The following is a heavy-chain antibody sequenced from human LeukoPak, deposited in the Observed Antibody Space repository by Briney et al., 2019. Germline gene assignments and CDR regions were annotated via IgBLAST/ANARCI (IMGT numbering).Heavy chain of an antibody. V-gene: IGHV4-39*07. CDR3: ARWPGIRYSSGWYRPWYFDY. D-gene: IGHD6-19*01. J-gene: IGHJ4*02. CDR2: IYYSGST. CDR1: GGSISSSSYY. Sequence: SETLSLTCTVSGGSISSSSYYWGWIRQPPGKGLEWIGSIYYSGSTYYNPSLKSRVTISVDTSKNQFSLKLSSVTAADTAVYYCARWPGIRYSSGWYRPWYFDYWGQGTLVTVSS.